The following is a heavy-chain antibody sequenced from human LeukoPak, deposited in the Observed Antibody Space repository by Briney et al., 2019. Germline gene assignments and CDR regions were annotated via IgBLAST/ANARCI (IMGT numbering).Heavy chain of an antibody. CDR1: GFTFSDYY. V-gene: IGHV3-11*05. Sequence: GGSLRLSCAASGFTFSDYYMSWVRQAPGKGLEWVSYINSSSSYTNYADSVKGRFTISRDNAKNSLYLQMNSLRAEDTAVYYCARDRCSGGSCWLDALDIWGQGTMVTVSS. J-gene: IGHJ3*02. CDR2: INSSSSYT. CDR3: ARDRCSGGSCWLDALDI. D-gene: IGHD2-15*01.